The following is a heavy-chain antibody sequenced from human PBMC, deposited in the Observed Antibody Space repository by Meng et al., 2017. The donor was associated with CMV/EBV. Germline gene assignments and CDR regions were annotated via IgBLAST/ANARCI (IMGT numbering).Heavy chain of an antibody. CDR3: ARGPSSGWYWG. Sequence: SETLSLTCAVFGGSFSGYYWSWIRQPPGKGLEWIGEINHSGSTNHNLSLKSRVTISVDTSKNQFSLKLSSATAADTAVYYCARGPSSGWYWGWGQGTLVTVSS. CDR1: GGSFSGYY. J-gene: IGHJ4*02. V-gene: IGHV4-34*01. CDR2: INHSGST. D-gene: IGHD6-19*01.